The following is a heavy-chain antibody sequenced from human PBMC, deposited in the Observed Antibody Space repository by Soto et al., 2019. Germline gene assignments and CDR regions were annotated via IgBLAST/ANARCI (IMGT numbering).Heavy chain of an antibody. CDR3: ARKGPGTPQVGGWYPDYFDY. V-gene: IGHV3-7*01. D-gene: IGHD6-19*01. Sequence: LRLSCAASGFTFSSYWMSWVRQAPGKGLEWVANIKQDGSEKYYVDSVKGRFTISRDNAKNSLYLQMNSLRAEDTAVYYCARKGPGTPQVGGWYPDYFDYWGQGTLVTVSS. CDR1: GFTFSSYW. CDR2: IKQDGSEK. J-gene: IGHJ4*02.